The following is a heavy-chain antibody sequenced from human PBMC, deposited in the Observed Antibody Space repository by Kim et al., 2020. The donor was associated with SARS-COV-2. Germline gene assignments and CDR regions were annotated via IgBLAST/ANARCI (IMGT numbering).Heavy chain of an antibody. CDR1: GGSISSYY. D-gene: IGHD3-10*01. CDR2: IYYSGST. Sequence: SETLSLTCTVSGGSISSYYWSWIRQPPGKGLEWIGYIYYSGSTNYNPSLKSRVTISVDTSKNQFSLKLSSVTAADTAVYYCARLHGSGSYFSYGMDVWAKGPRSPSP. J-gene: IGHJ6*02. CDR3: ARLHGSGSYFSYGMDV. V-gene: IGHV4-59*08.